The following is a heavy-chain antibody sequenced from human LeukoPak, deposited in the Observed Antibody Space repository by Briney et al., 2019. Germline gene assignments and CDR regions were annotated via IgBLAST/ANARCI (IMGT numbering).Heavy chain of an antibody. V-gene: IGHV1-69*13. J-gene: IGHJ6*02. D-gene: IGHD2-2*01. CDR2: IIPIFGTA. Sequence: SVKVSCKASGGTFCSYAISWVRQAPGQGLEWMGGIIPIFGTANYAQKFQGRVAITADESTSTAYMELSSLRSEDTAVYYCALTRSNPYYYGMDVWGQGTTVTVSS. CDR3: ALTRSNPYYYGMDV. CDR1: GGTFCSYA.